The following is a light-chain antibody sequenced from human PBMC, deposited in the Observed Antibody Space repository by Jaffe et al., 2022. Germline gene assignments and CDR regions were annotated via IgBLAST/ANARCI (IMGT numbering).Light chain of an antibody. Sequence: DIVMTQSPDSLAVSLGERATINCKSSQSVLYNSNNKNYLAWYQQKPGQPPKLLIYWASTRESGVPDRFSGSGSGTDFTLAISSLLAEDVAVYYCQQYYSTPLTFGGGTRVEIK. CDR1: QSVLYNSNNKNY. CDR2: WAS. V-gene: IGKV4-1*01. J-gene: IGKJ4*01. CDR3: QQYYSTPLT.